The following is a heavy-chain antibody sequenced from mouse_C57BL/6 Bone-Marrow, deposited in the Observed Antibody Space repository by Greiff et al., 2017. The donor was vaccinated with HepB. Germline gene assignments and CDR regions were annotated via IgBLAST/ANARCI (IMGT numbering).Heavy chain of an antibody. J-gene: IGHJ1*03. V-gene: IGHV1-85*01. CDR3: ATAGEYGSSYEDWDFDV. D-gene: IGHD1-1*01. CDR2: IYPRDGST. CDR1: GYTFTSYD. Sequence: QVQLQQSGPELVKPGASVKLSCKASGYTFTSYDINWVKQRPGKGLEWIGWIYPRDGSTKYNEKFKGKATLTVDKSSSTAYMELHSLTSEDSAVYYCATAGEYGSSYEDWDFDVWGTGTTVTVSS.